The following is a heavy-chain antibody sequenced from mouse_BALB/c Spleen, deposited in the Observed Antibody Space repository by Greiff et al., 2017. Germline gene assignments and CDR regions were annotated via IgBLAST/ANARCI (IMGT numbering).Heavy chain of an antibody. CDR1: GFTFSSYW. D-gene: IGHD2-14*01. CDR2: IRLKSDNYAT. CDR3: TYRYDGAWFAY. V-gene: IGHV6-6*02. Sequence: EVKVVESGGGLVQPGGSMKLSCVASGFTFSSYWMSWVRQSPEKGLEWVAEIRLKSDNYATHYAESVKGKFTISRDDSKSRLYLQMNSLRAEDTGIYYCTYRYDGAWFAYWGQGTLVTVSA. J-gene: IGHJ3*01.